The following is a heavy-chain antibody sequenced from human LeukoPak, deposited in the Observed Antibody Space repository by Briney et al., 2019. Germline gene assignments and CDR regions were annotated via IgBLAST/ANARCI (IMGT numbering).Heavy chain of an antibody. CDR3: SSKYYYDSSGFDAFDI. Sequence: GASVKVSCKASGYTFTSYYMHWVRQAPGQGLEWMGRINPNSGGTNYAQKFQGRVTMTRDTSISTAYMELSRLRSNDTAVYYCSSKYYYDSSGFDAFDIWGQGTMVTVSS. J-gene: IGHJ3*02. CDR2: INPNSGGT. V-gene: IGHV1-2*06. D-gene: IGHD3-22*01. CDR1: GYTFTSYY.